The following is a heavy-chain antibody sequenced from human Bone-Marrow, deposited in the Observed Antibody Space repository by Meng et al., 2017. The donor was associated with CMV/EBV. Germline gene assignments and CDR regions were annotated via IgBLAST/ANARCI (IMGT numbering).Heavy chain of an antibody. CDR3: ARDLPARGVCDY. Sequence: GESLKISCAASGFTSSDYYMSWIRQAPGKGLEWVSSISSSSSYIYYADSVKGRFTISRDNAKNSLYLQMNSLRAEDTAVYYCARDLPARGVCDYWGQGTLVTVSS. D-gene: IGHD1-26*01. CDR1: GFTSSDYY. J-gene: IGHJ4*02. V-gene: IGHV3-11*06. CDR2: ISSSSSYI.